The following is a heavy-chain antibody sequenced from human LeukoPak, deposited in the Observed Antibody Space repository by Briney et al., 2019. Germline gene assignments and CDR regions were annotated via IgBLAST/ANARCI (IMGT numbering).Heavy chain of an antibody. V-gene: IGHV4-34*01. CDR2: INHSGST. D-gene: IGHD5-18*01. CDR1: GGSFSGYY. Sequence: PSETLSLTCAVYGGSFSGYYWSWIRQPPGKGLEWIGEINHSGSTNCNPSIKSRVTISVDTSKNQFSLKLSSVTAADTAVYYCARSWRRSGYSYGYYAFDIWGQGTVVTVSS. J-gene: IGHJ3*02. CDR3: ARSWRRSGYSYGYYAFDI.